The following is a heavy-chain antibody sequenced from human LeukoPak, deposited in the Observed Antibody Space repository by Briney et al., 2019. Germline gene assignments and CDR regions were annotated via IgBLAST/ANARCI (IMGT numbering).Heavy chain of an antibody. CDR2: IYHSGST. D-gene: IGHD4-11*01. CDR3: ARARVTTTGVLDY. Sequence: KPSETLSLTCTVSGYSISSGYYWGWIRQPPGKGLEWIGSIYHSGSTYYNPSLKSRVTISVDTSKNQFSLKLSSVTAADTAVYYCARARVTTTGVLDYWGQGTLVTVSS. CDR1: GYSISSGYY. J-gene: IGHJ4*02. V-gene: IGHV4-38-2*02.